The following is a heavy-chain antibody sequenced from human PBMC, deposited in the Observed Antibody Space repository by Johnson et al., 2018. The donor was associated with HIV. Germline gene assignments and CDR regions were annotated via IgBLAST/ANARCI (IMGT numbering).Heavy chain of an antibody. CDR1: GFTLSTYT. V-gene: IGHV3-30*04. Sequence: QVQLVESGGGVVQPGKSLRLSCAVSGFTLSTYTMHWVRQTPGRGLEWVAVISYDGRDKYYAESVKGRFTISRDTSKSTLYLQMNSLRPEDTAVYYCARGRKELGAVDGFDTDAFDTWGHGTMVTVSS. CDR3: ARGRKELGAVDGFDTDAFDT. J-gene: IGHJ3*02. D-gene: IGHD3-10*01. CDR2: ISYDGRDK.